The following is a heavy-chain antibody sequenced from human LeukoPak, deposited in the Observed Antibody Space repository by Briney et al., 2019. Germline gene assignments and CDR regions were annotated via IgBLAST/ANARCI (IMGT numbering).Heavy chain of an antibody. Sequence: ASVKVSCKASGYTFTGYYMHWVRRAPGQGLEWMGWINPNSGGTNYAQKFQGRVTMTRDMSTSTVYMELSSLRSEDTAVYYCARDYDFWSGYLRDPWGQGTLVTVSS. V-gene: IGHV1-2*02. D-gene: IGHD3-3*01. CDR3: ARDYDFWSGYLRDP. CDR1: GYTFTGYY. J-gene: IGHJ5*02. CDR2: INPNSGGT.